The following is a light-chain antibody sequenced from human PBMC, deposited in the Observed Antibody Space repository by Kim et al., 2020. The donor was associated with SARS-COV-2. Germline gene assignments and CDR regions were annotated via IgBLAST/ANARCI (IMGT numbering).Light chain of an antibody. CDR2: QDN. CDR1: KLGDKY. J-gene: IGLJ2*01. Sequence: VSPGQTASITCSGDKLGDKYAYWYQQKPGQSPVLVIYQDNKRPSGIPERFSGSNSGNTATLTISGTQAMDEADYYCQAWDSSTAVFGGGTQLTVL. V-gene: IGLV3-1*01. CDR3: QAWDSSTAV.